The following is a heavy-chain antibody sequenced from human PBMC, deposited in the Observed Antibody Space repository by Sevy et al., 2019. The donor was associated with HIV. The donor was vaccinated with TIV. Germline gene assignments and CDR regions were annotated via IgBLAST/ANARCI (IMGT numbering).Heavy chain of an antibody. J-gene: IGHJ1*01. CDR2: LYSVGRT. CDR3: ATDMYDKRFQD. D-gene: IGHD3-9*01. CDR1: GFTVSSNY. Sequence: GGSLRLSCAASGFTVSSNYMSWVRQAPGKGLEWVSILYSVGRTYYAYSVKGRFTISRDNSQNTLYLQMNSLRAEDTAVYYCATDMYDKRFQDWGQGTLVTVSS. V-gene: IGHV3-53*01.